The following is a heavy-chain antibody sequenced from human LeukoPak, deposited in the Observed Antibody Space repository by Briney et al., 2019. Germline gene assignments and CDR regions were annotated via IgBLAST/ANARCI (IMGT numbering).Heavy chain of an antibody. V-gene: IGHV4-59*01. D-gene: IGHD5-24*01. J-gene: IGHJ4*02. CDR1: GGSISSYY. CDR2: IYYSGST. CDR3: ARSEDYGYNPGY. Sequence: SQALSLTCTVSGGSISSYYWSWIRQPPGKGLEWIGYIYYSGSTNYNPSLKSRVTISVDTSKNQFSLKLSSVTAADTAVYYCARSEDYGYNPGYWGQGTLVTVSS.